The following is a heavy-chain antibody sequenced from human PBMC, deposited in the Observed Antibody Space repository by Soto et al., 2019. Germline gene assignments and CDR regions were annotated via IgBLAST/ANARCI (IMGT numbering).Heavy chain of an antibody. CDR1: GFSLSTSGVG. V-gene: IGHV2-5*02. CDR3: AHTAGFGGVIVNAFDI. Sequence: QITLKESGPTLVKPTQTLTLTCTFSGFSLSTSGVGVGWIRQPPGKALEWLALIYWDDDKRYSPSLKSRLTIPKDTSKNQVVLTMTNMDPVDTATYYCAHTAGFGGVIVNAFDIWGQGTMVTVSS. CDR2: IYWDDDK. D-gene: IGHD3-16*02. J-gene: IGHJ3*02.